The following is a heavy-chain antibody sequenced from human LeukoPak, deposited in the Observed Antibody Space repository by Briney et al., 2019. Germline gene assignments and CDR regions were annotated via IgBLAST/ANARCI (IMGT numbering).Heavy chain of an antibody. V-gene: IGHV4-59*08. CDR3: ASAVDYGVPYFDY. CDR1: GGSISSYY. J-gene: IGHJ4*02. CDR2: IYYSGST. Sequence: SETLSLTCTVSGGSISSYYWSWIRQPPGKGLEWIGYIYYSGSTNYNPSPKSRVTISVDTSKNQFPLKLSSVTAADTAVYYCASAVDYGVPYFDYWGQGTLVTVSS. D-gene: IGHD4-17*01.